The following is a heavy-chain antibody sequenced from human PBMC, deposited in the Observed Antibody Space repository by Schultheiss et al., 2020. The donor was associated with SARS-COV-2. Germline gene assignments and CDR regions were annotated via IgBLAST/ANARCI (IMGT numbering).Heavy chain of an antibody. CDR3: ARDAVVPAAMPVFLGQETPFDY. V-gene: IGHV4-59*12. CDR2: IYYSGST. CDR1: GGSISSYY. J-gene: IGHJ4*02. Sequence: SQTLSLTCTVSGGSISSYYWSWIRQPPGKGLEWIGYIYYSGSTNYNPSLKSRVTISVDTSKNQFSLQLNSVTPEDTAVYYCARDAVVPAAMPVFLGQETPFDYWGQGTLVTVSS. D-gene: IGHD2-2*01.